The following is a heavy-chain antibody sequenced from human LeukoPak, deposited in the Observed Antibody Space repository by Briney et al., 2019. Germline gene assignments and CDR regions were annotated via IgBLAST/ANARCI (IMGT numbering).Heavy chain of an antibody. CDR1: GFTFSSYG. CDR3: AKNSDLTGSKPGDY. Sequence: GGSLRLSCAASGFTFSSYGMHWVRQAPGKGLEWVAVISYDGSSKYYADSVKGRFTISRDNSKNTLYLQMNSLRAEDTAVYYCAKNSDLTGSKPGDYWGQGTLVTVSS. CDR2: ISYDGSSK. J-gene: IGHJ4*02. D-gene: IGHD3-9*01. V-gene: IGHV3-30*18.